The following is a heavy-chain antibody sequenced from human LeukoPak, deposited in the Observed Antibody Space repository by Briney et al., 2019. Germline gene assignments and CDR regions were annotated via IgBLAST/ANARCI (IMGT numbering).Heavy chain of an antibody. CDR3: VKGVQYSGSYYTFDH. CDR1: GFTFSSYA. CDR2: ISSNGSNT. D-gene: IGHD1-26*01. V-gene: IGHV3-64D*09. Sequence: GGSLRLSCSASGFTFSSYAMHWVRQALGKGLEYVSAISSNGSNTYYADSVKGRFTISRDNSKTTLYLRMSSLRAEDTAVYYCVKGVQYSGSYYTFDHWGQGTLVTVSS. J-gene: IGHJ4*02.